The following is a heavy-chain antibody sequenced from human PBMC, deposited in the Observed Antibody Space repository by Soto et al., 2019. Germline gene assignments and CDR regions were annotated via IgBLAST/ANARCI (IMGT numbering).Heavy chain of an antibody. Sequence: QVQLVESGGGLVKPGGSLRLSCAASGFTFSDYYMSWIRQAPGKGLEWVSYISSSSSYTNYADSVKGRFTISRDNAKNSRYLQMNRLRAEDTDVYYCARSASRSNYDSSGYYGYYFDYWGQGTLVTVSS. CDR3: ARSASRSNYDSSGYYGYYFDY. V-gene: IGHV3-11*06. D-gene: IGHD3-22*01. CDR2: ISSSSSYT. CDR1: GFTFSDYY. J-gene: IGHJ4*02.